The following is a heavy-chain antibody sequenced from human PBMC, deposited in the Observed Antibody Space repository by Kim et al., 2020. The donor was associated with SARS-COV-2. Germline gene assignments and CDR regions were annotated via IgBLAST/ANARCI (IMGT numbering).Heavy chain of an antibody. CDR1: GFTFSGST. CDR3: IRSGYGSGSYTGYFYGMDA. Sequence: GGSLRLSCAASGFTFSGSTMHWVRQASGRGLEWVGRIRSKAKSYATGYAASVRGRFTISRDDSKNTAYLQMSGLKIEDTAMYYCIRSGYGSGSYTGYFYGMDAWGQGTSVTVSS. D-gene: IGHD3-10*01. J-gene: IGHJ6*02. CDR2: IRSKAKSYAT. V-gene: IGHV3-73*01.